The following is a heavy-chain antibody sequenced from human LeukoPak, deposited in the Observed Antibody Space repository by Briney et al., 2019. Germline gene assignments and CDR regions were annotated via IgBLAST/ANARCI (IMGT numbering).Heavy chain of an antibody. D-gene: IGHD3-9*01. V-gene: IGHV5-51*01. CDR2: IYPGDSDT. CDR1: GYSFTSYW. Sequence: GESLKISCKGSGYSFTSYWIGWVRQMPGKGLEWMGIIYPGDSDTRFSPSFQGQVTISADKSISTAYLQWSSLKASDTAMYYCARQGPGGYFDWLLLRNTPRRFDYWGQGTLVTVSS. J-gene: IGHJ4*02. CDR3: ARQGPGGYFDWLLLRNTPRRFDY.